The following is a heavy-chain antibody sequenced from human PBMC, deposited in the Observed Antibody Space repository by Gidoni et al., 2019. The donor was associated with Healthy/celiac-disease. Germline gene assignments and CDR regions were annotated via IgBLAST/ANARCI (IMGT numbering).Heavy chain of an antibody. D-gene: IGHD6-19*01. V-gene: IGHV3-9*01. CDR2: ISRNSGCI. CDR3: AKDTLVGSGLDY. CDR1: GFTFDDYA. J-gene: IGHJ4*02. Sequence: EVQLVESGGGLVQPGRSLRLSCAASGFTFDDYAMHWVRQAPGKGLEWGSVISRNSGCIGYADSVKGRFTISRDNAKNSLYLQMNSLRAEDTALYYCAKDTLVGSGLDYWGQGTLVTVSA.